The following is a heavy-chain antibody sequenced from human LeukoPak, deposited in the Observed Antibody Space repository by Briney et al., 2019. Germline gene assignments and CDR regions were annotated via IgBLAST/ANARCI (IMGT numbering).Heavy chain of an antibody. D-gene: IGHD3-22*01. CDR1: GFTFSDYY. CDR3: ARDDFDSSGYYPDY. J-gene: IGHJ4*02. V-gene: IGHV3-11*01. Sequence: GGSLRLSCAASGFTFSDYYMNWIRQAPGKGLEWVSYISSSGSTIYYADSVKGRFTISRDNAKNSLYLQMNSLRAEDTAVYYCARDDFDSSGYYPDYWGQGALVTVSS. CDR2: ISSSGSTI.